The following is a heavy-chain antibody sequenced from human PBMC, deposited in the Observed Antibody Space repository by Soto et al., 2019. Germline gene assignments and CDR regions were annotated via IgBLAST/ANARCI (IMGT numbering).Heavy chain of an antibody. CDR2: IYYSGST. CDR1: GGSISSEGYY. D-gene: IGHD4-17*01. Sequence: QVQLQESGPGLEKPSQTLSLSCTVSGGSISSEGYYWSWIRQHPGKGLEWIGYIYYSGSTYYNPSLESRVTISVDTSKNQFSLKLSSVTAADTAVYYCAREGTVTDNWFDPWGQGTLVTVSS. CDR3: AREGTVTDNWFDP. J-gene: IGHJ5*02. V-gene: IGHV4-31*03.